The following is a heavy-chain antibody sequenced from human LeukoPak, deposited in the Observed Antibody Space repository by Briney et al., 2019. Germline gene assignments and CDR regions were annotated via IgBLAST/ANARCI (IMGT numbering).Heavy chain of an antibody. J-gene: IGHJ2*01. CDR1: GGSISSSSYY. CDR2: IYYSGST. CDR3: ARDRSRYLDL. Sequence: SETLSLTCTVSGGSISSSSYYWGWIRQPPGKGLEWIGSIYYSGSTYYNPSLKSRVTISVDTSKNQFSLQLSSVTAADTAVYYCARDRSRYLDLWGRGTLVTVSS. V-gene: IGHV4-39*02.